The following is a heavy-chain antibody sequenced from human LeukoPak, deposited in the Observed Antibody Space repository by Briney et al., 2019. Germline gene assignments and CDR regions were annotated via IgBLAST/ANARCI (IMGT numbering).Heavy chain of an antibody. D-gene: IGHD1-26*01. Sequence: GSSVKVSCKASGGTFSSYAINWVRQAPGQGLEWMGGIIPIFGTANNAQKLQGRVTITADEFTSTAYMQLSSLRSEDTAVYYCATQVGARKVFDIWGQGTMVTVSS. J-gene: IGHJ3*02. CDR2: IIPIFGTA. CDR1: GGTFSSYA. V-gene: IGHV1-69*01. CDR3: ATQVGARKVFDI.